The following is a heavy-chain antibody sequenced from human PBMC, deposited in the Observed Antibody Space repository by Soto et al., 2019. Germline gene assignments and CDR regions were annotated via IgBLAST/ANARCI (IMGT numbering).Heavy chain of an antibody. D-gene: IGHD2-15*01. V-gene: IGHV4-39*01. J-gene: IGHJ5*01. CDR3: GRVVEGDTRHTDFDS. CDR2: VYYSGGA. CDR1: GVSIHNSHSF. Sequence: PSETLSLTCAVSGVSIHNSHSFWGWIRQPPGKGLEFIGSVYYSGGANYNTSLKSRVTVSIDTSNNQFSLRVNSVTAADTAVYYCGRVVEGDTRHTDFDSWGQGILVTVSS.